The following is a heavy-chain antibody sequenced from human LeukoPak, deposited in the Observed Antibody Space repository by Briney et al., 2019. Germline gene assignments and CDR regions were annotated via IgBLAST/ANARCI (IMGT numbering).Heavy chain of an antibody. J-gene: IGHJ4*02. V-gene: IGHV4-4*07. D-gene: IGHD3-22*01. CDR2: IYTSGST. CDR3: ARDSPVYYDSSGYYLGYFDY. Sequence: PSETLSLTCTVSGGSISSYYWSWIRQPAGKGLEWIGRIYTSGSTNYNPSPKSRVTMSVDTSKNQFPLKLSPVTAADTAVYYCARDSPVYYDSSGYYLGYFDYWGQGTLATVSS. CDR1: GGSISSYY.